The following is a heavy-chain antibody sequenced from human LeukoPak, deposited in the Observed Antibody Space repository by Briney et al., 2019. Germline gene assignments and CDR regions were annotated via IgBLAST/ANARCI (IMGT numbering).Heavy chain of an antibody. CDR2: INHSGST. CDR1: GGSFSGYY. J-gene: IGHJ5*02. Sequence: SETLSLTCAVYGGSFSGYYRSWIRQPPGKGLEWIGEINHSGSTNYNPSLKSRVTISVDTSKNQFSLKLSSVTAADTAVYYCARTRGYSYGSRSWFDPWGQGTLVTVSS. D-gene: IGHD5-18*01. CDR3: ARTRGYSYGSRSWFDP. V-gene: IGHV4-34*01.